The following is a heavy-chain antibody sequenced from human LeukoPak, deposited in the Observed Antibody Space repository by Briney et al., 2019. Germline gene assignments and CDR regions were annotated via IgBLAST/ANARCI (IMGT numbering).Heavy chain of an antibody. V-gene: IGHV3-7*01. Sequence: GESLRLSCAASGFPFSTYWMSWIRQAPGKGLERVANINQDGTEKYYVDSVKGRFTISRDYAKNSLYLQMNSVRVEDTAAYYCAKVAKYYYGPETYYFFEQWGQGTPVTASS. CDR1: GFPFSTYW. D-gene: IGHD3-10*01. J-gene: IGHJ4*02. CDR2: INQDGTEK. CDR3: AKVAKYYYGPETYYFFEQ.